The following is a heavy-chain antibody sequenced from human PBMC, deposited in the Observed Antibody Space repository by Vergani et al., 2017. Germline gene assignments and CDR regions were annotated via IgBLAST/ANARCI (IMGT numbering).Heavy chain of an antibody. Sequence: QLQLQESGPGLVKPSATLSLTCSVSGASIRSSNYYWGWIRQPPGKGLEWIASIYYSGSTYYNPSLKSRVTISVDTSKNQFSLKLSSVTAADTAVYYCARGYCSSTSCYPPRYWGQGTLVTVSS. J-gene: IGHJ4*02. CDR1: GASIRSSNYY. V-gene: IGHV4-39*01. CDR3: ARGYCSSTSCYPPRY. D-gene: IGHD2-2*01. CDR2: IYYSGST.